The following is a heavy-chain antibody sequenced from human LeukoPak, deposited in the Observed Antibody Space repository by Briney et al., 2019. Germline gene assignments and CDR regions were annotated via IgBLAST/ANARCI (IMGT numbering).Heavy chain of an antibody. J-gene: IGHJ6*02. CDR1: AGSISSYY. D-gene: IGHD3-3*01. V-gene: IGHV4-59*01. CDR3: ARVKEFWSGSGMDV. CDR2: IYYSGST. Sequence: PSETLSLTCTVSAGSISSYYWSWIRQPPGKGLEWIGYIYYSGSTNYNPSLKSRVTISVDTSKNQFSLKLSSVTAADTAVYYCARVKEFWSGSGMDVWGQGATVTVSS.